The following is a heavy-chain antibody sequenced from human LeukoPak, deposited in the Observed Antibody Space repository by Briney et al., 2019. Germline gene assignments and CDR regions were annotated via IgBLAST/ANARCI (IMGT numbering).Heavy chain of an antibody. J-gene: IGHJ3*02. D-gene: IGHD3-22*01. CDR1: GGSFSGYY. CDR2: ISGSGGST. V-gene: IGHV3-23*01. CDR3: AKAGYYDSSGYPAIRYAFDI. Sequence: PSETLSLTCAVYGGSFSGYYWSWIRQPQGKGLEWVSAISGSGGSTYYADSVKGRFTISRDNSKNTLYLQMNSLRAEDTAVYYCAKAGYYDSSGYPAIRYAFDIWGQGTLVTVSS.